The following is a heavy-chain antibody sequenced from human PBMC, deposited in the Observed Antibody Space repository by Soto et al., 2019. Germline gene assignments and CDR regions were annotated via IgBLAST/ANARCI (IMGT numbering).Heavy chain of an antibody. Sequence: PSETLSLTCAVSGGSISSGGYSWSWIRQPPGKGLEWIGYIYHSGSTYYNPSLKSRVTISVDTSKNQFSLKLSSVTAADTAVYYCARSSYDYGDDWGQGTLVTVSS. D-gene: IGHD2-8*01. CDR1: GGSISSGGYS. J-gene: IGHJ4*02. V-gene: IGHV4-30-2*05. CDR2: IYHSGST. CDR3: ARSSYDYGDD.